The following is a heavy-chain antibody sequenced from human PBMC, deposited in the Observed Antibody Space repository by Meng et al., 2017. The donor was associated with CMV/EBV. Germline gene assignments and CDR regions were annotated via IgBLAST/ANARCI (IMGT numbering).Heavy chain of an antibody. CDR2: IYTSGST. CDR3: AREMPIAAAGCFDY. Sequence: AQQEGAGPGLVKPSETLSLNCTVSGGSISSYYWSWIRQHAGKGLEWIGRIYTSGSTNYNPSLKSRVTMSVDTSKNQFSLKLSSVTAADTAVYYCAREMPIAAAGCFDYWGQGTLVTVSS. D-gene: IGHD6-13*01. CDR1: GGSISSYY. J-gene: IGHJ4*02. V-gene: IGHV4-4*07.